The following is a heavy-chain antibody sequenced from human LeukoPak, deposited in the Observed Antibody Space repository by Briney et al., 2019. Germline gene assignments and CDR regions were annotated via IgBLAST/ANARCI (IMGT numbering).Heavy chain of an antibody. D-gene: IGHD4-17*01. V-gene: IGHV4-59*08. CDR1: GGSISTYY. CDR3: ARHIGDYGDSDAFDI. Sequence: SETLSLTCTFSGGSISTYYWSWIRQPPEKGLEWIGDVYHSGGTNYNPSLKSRVTISVDTSKNQFSLKLSSVTAADTAVYYCARHIGDYGDSDAFDIWGQGTMVTVSS. J-gene: IGHJ3*02. CDR2: VYHSGGT.